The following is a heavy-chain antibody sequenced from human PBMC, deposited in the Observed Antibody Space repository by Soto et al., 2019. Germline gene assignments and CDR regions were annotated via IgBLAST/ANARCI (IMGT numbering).Heavy chain of an antibody. CDR1: GGSVSSGSYY. V-gene: IGHV4-61*01. CDR2: IYYSGST. Sequence: QVQLQESGPGLVKPSETLSLTCTVSGGSVSSGSYYWSWIRQPPGKGLEWIGYIYYSGSTNYNPSLKSRVTISVDTSKNQFSLKLSSVTAADTAVYYCARGGEYQLLSPFDYWGQGTLVTVST. J-gene: IGHJ4*02. CDR3: ARGGEYQLLSPFDY. D-gene: IGHD2-2*01.